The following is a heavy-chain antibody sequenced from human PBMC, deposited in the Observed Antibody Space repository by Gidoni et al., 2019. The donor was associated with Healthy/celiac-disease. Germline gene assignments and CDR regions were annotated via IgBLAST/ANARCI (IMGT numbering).Heavy chain of an antibody. CDR3: ARDVGTPGAARPIRWFDP. D-gene: IGHD6-6*01. CDR1: GYTVTGYY. V-gene: IGHV1-2*02. Sequence: QVQLVQSGAEVKKPGASVKVSCKASGYTVTGYYMHGVRQAPGQGLEWMGWINPNSGGTNYAQKFQGRVTMTRDTSISTAYMELSRLRSDDTAVYYCARDVGTPGAARPIRWFDPWGQGTLVTVSS. J-gene: IGHJ5*02. CDR2: INPNSGGT.